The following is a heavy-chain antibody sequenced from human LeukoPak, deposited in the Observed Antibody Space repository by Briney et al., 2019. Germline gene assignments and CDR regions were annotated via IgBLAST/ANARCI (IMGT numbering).Heavy chain of an antibody. D-gene: IGHD5-24*01. CDR3: AREGPDGTYGMDV. CDR2: IYYSGST. CDR1: GGSISSYY. V-gene: IGHV4-59*01. J-gene: IGHJ6*02. Sequence: PSETLSLTCTVSGGSISSYYWIWIRQPPGKGLDWIGYIYYSGSTNYNPSLKSRVTISVDTSKNQFSPKLSSVTAADAAVYYCAREGPDGTYGMDVWGQGTTVTVSS.